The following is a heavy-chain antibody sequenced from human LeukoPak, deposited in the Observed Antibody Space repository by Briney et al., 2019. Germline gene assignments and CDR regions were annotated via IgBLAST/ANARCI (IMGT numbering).Heavy chain of an antibody. D-gene: IGHD1-26*01. CDR1: GDSTSSDRYY. Sequence: SETLSLTCTVSGDSTSSDRYYGGWVRQPPGKGLEWIGNIYYSGSTYYNPSLKSRVTMSVDTSRNQFFLKLNSVTAADTAVYYCARGRPYSGGYHLDYWGQGTLVTVSA. J-gene: IGHJ4*02. CDR2: IYYSGST. V-gene: IGHV4-39*01. CDR3: ARGRPYSGGYHLDY.